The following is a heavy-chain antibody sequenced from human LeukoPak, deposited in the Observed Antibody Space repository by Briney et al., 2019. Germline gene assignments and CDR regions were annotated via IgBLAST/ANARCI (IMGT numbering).Heavy chain of an antibody. J-gene: IGHJ4*02. CDR3: ATAGGYNSLYYFDY. Sequence: PGGSLRLSCVASGFTFSSYWMSWVRQAPGKGLEWVANIKHDGSEKYYVDSVKGRYTISRDNAKNSLYLQMNSLRAEDTAVYYCATAGGYNSLYYFDYRGQGTLVTVSS. V-gene: IGHV3-7*03. CDR2: IKHDGSEK. D-gene: IGHD5-24*01. CDR1: GFTFSSYW.